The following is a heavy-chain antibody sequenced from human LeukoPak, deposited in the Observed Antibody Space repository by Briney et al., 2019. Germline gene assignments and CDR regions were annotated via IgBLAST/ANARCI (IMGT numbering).Heavy chain of an antibody. V-gene: IGHV3-30*02. Sequence: GGSLRLSCAASGFTFSNFGMLWVRQAPGKGLEWVAFIRYDGSNKYYADPVKGRFTISRDNSKNTLYLQMNSLRAEDTAVYYCAKEAGVRLYGGHFYYFDYWGQGTLVTVSS. CDR3: AKEAGVRLYGGHFYYFDY. CDR1: GFTFSNFG. CDR2: IRYDGSNK. J-gene: IGHJ4*02. D-gene: IGHD4-23*01.